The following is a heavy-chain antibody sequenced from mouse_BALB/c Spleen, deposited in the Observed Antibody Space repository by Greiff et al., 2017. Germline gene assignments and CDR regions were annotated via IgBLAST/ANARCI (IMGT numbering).Heavy chain of an antibody. CDR3: ARESYGYLYYYAMDY. Sequence: EVKVVESGGGLVQPGGSRKLSCAASGFTFSSFGMHWVRQAPEKGLEWVAYISSGSSTIYYADTVKGRFTISRDNPKNTLFLQMTSLRSEDTAMYYCARESYGYLYYYAMDYWGQGTSVTVSS. CDR1: GFTFSSFG. J-gene: IGHJ4*01. V-gene: IGHV5-17*02. CDR2: ISSGSSTI. D-gene: IGHD2-2*01.